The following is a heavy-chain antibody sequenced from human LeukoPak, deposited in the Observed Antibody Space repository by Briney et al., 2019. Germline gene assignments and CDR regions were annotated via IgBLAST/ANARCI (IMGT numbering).Heavy chain of an antibody. J-gene: IGHJ4*02. Sequence: ASVKVSCKASGYTFTGYYMHWVRQAPGQGLEWMGIINPSGGSTSYAQKFQGRVTMTRDTSTSTVYMELSSLRSEDTAVYYCARQYYHDSSGYYFAPDYWGQGTLVTVSS. CDR1: GYTFTGYY. D-gene: IGHD3-22*01. V-gene: IGHV1-46*01. CDR3: ARQYYHDSSGYYFAPDY. CDR2: INPSGGST.